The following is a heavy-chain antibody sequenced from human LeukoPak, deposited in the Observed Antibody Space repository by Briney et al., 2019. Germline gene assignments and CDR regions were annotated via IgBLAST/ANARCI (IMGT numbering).Heavy chain of an antibody. Sequence: ASVKVSCKASGYTFTNYGISWVRQAPGQGLEWMGWISAYNGNTRFAQKLQGRVTMTTDTSTTTVYMELRSLTSDDTAVYYCARDMVTFGGFIVHHYWGQGTLVTVSS. J-gene: IGHJ4*02. CDR3: ARDMVTFGGFIVHHY. V-gene: IGHV1-18*01. D-gene: IGHD3-16*02. CDR2: ISAYNGNT. CDR1: GYTFTNYG.